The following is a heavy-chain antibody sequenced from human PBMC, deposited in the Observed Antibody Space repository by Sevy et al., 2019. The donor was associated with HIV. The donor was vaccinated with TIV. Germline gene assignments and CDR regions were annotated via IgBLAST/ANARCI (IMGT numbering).Heavy chain of an antibody. CDR1: GFTFSSFW. CDR3: AREIGCGNSF. J-gene: IGHJ4*02. V-gene: IGHV3-7*01. CDR2: IKQDGSEK. Sequence: GGSLRLSCAASGFTFSSFWMHWVRQAPGKGLEWVANIKQDGSEKYYVHSVKGRFTISRDNAKNSLYLQMNSLRAEDSAVYYCAREIGCGNSFWGQGTLVTVSS. D-gene: IGHD1-1*01.